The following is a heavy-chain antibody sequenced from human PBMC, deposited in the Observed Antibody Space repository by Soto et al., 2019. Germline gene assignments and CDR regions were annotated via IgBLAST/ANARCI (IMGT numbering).Heavy chain of an antibody. CDR1: GRSMSGYY. D-gene: IGHD3-9*01. J-gene: IGHJ4*02. CDR3: AREDYYDTGYYVV. V-gene: IGHV4-4*07. CDR2: IYTSGTT. Sequence: SETLSLTCTVSGRSMSGYYWSWVRQPAGERLEWIGRIYTSGTTDFNPSLKGRVTMSVDTSKNQFSLKLTSVTAADTALYYCAREDYYDTGYYVVWGQGTQVTVSS.